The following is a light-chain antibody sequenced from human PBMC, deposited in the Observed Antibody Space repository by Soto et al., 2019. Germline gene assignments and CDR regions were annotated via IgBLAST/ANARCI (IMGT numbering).Light chain of an antibody. CDR2: QDN. V-gene: IGLV3-1*01. CDR3: QAWDINTAV. CDR1: NLGDKY. J-gene: IGLJ2*01. Sequence: SYELTQAPAVSVSPGQTGSISCSGANLGDKYVSWYQQKPGQSPVLVISQDNKRPSGIPERFSGSNSGNTATLTIRGTQAMDEAHYFCQAWDINTAVFGGGTKLTV.